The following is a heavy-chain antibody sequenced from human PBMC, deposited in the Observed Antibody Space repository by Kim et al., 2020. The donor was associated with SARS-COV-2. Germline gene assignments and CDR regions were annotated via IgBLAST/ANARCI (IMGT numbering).Heavy chain of an antibody. CDR3: ARDPGSDYYYTISGYFDF. J-gene: IGHJ4*02. CDR2: ISYEGKNK. Sequence: GGSLRLSCVASGFSFSDQAMHWVRQAPGKGLEWVAVISYEGKNKHYADSVKGRFTISRDNSKKPLFLQMSSLRVEDTAVYYCARDPGSDYYYTISGYFDFWGQGTLVTVSS. CDR1: GFSFSDQA. D-gene: IGHD3-22*01. V-gene: IGHV3-30*03.